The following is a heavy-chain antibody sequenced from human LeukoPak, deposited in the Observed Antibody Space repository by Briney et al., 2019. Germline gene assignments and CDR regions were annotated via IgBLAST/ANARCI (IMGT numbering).Heavy chain of an antibody. CDR2: IYTSGST. D-gene: IGHD2-2*01. Sequence: SETLSLTCTVSGGSISSYYWSWIRQPAGKGLEWIGRIYTSGSTNYNPSPKSRVTMSVDTSKNQFSLKLSSVTAADTAVYYCARARPAAISTYYYYYMDVWGKGTTVTVSS. CDR1: GGSISSYY. CDR3: ARARPAAISTYYYYYMDV. V-gene: IGHV4-4*07. J-gene: IGHJ6*03.